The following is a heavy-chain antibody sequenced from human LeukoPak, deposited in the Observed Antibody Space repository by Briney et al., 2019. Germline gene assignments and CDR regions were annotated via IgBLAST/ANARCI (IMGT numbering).Heavy chain of an antibody. J-gene: IGHJ3*02. D-gene: IGHD3-10*01. CDR2: IYYSGTT. V-gene: IGHV4-59*01. CDR3: ARGGYYYGSGRFSLNDAFDI. Sequence: SETLSLTCTVSGGSISSDYWSWIRQPPGKGLEWIGYIYYSGTTNYNPSLKSRVTISVDTSKNQFSLKLSSVTAADTAVYYCARGGYYYGSGRFSLNDAFDIWGQGTMVTVSS. CDR1: GGSISSDY.